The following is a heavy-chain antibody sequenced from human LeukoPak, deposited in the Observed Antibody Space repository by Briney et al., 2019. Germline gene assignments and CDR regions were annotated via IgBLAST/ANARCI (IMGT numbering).Heavy chain of an antibody. V-gene: IGHV3-11*01. CDR2: ISSSGNTI. J-gene: IGHJ4*02. Sequence: GGSLRLSCAASGFTFSDYYMSWIRQAPGRGLEWVSYISSSGNTIYYADSVKGRFTISRDNAKNSLYLQMNSLRAEDTAVYYYARGGDLYSFDYWGQGTLVTVSS. CDR1: GFTFSDYY. CDR3: ARGGDLYSFDY. D-gene: IGHD3-10*01.